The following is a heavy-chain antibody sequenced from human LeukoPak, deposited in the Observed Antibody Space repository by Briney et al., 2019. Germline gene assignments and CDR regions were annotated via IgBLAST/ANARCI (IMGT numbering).Heavy chain of an antibody. CDR1: GFTFSIYA. V-gene: IGHV3-64D*06. CDR2: ISSNGGST. D-gene: IGHD3-9*01. J-gene: IGHJ4*02. CDR3: VKDMGYDILTGYYIGYFDY. Sequence: GGSLRLSCSASGFTFSIYAMHWVRQAPGKGLEDVSAISSNGGSTYYADSVKGRFTISRDNSKNTLYLQMSSLRAEDTAVYYCVKDMGYDILTGYYIGYFDYWGQGTLVTVSS.